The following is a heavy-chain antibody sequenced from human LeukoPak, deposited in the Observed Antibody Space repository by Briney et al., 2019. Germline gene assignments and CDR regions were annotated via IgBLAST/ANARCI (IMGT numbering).Heavy chain of an antibody. CDR3: AKDRASKDIVVMVPATGEFDY. V-gene: IGHV3-23*01. CDR1: GFPFSSYW. Sequence: GGSLRLSCVASGFPFSSYWMTWVRQAPGKGLEWVSGISGSGGGTYYADSVKGRFTISRDNSKNTLYLQMNSLRAEDTAVYYCAKDRASKDIVVMVPATGEFDYWGQGTLVTVSS. D-gene: IGHD2-15*01. J-gene: IGHJ4*02. CDR2: ISGSGGGT.